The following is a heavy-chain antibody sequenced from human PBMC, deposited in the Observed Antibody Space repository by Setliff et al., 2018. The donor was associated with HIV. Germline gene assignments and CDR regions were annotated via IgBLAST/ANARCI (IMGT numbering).Heavy chain of an antibody. CDR1: GYKFTGYY. J-gene: IGHJ3*02. V-gene: IGHV1-2*02. CDR3: GTYPPNWNYGAAAFDI. D-gene: IGHD1-7*01. CDR2: INPNSADT. Sequence: ASVKVSCKASGYKFTGYYLQWVRQAPGQGLEWMAWINPNSADTRIAQKFEGRVTMTWDTSLTTAYMELSSLRSADTALYYCGTYPPNWNYGAAAFDIWGQGTLVTVSS.